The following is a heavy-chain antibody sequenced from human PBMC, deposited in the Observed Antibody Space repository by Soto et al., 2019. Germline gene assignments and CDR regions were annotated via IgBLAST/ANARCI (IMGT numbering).Heavy chain of an antibody. J-gene: IGHJ4*02. D-gene: IGHD5-18*01. CDR3: ARVITPYSYYFDY. CDR1: GFTFSSYA. Sequence: PAGSLRLSCAASGFTFSSYAMHWVRQAPGKGLEWVAVISYDGSNKYYADSVKGRFTISRDNSKNTLYLQMNSLRAEDTAVYYCARVITPYSYYFDYWGQGTLVTVSS. CDR2: ISYDGSNK. V-gene: IGHV3-30-3*01.